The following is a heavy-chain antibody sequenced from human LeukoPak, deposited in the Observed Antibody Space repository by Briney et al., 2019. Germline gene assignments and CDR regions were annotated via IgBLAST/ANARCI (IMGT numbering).Heavy chain of an antibody. Sequence: SDTLSLTCTGSGDTISTYYWSWIRQPPGKGLEGIGCICNSGGTHYNPSLKSRVTISVDTSKNQFSLNLRSVPAADPAGYYCAKTGRPNNSRWYRLFDPWGQGTLVTVSS. J-gene: IGHJ5*02. V-gene: IGHV4-4*09. CDR2: ICNSGGT. CDR3: AKTGRPNNSRWYRLFDP. D-gene: IGHD6-19*01. CDR1: GDTISTYY.